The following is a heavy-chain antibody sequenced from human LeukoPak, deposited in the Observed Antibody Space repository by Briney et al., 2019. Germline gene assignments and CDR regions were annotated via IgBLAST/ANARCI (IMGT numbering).Heavy chain of an antibody. J-gene: IGHJ6*03. CDR1: GYTFTGYY. V-gene: IGHV1-2*02. Sequence: ASVKVSCKASGYTFTGYYMHWVRQAPGQGLEWMGWINPNSGGTNYAQKFQGRVTMTRDTSISTAYMELSRLRSDDTAVYYCARDEIAAAVPDYYYMDVWGKGTTVTISS. D-gene: IGHD6-13*01. CDR3: ARDEIAAAVPDYYYMDV. CDR2: INPNSGGT.